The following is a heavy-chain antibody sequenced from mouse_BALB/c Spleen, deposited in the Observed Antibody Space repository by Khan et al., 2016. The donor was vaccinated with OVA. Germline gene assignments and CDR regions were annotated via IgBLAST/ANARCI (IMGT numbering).Heavy chain of an antibody. CDR3: TRVGTTGWFTY. Sequence: EVQLQQSGPELMKPGASVKISCKASGYSFTNYYIHWVKQSHGQSLEWIGYIDPFNGGTTYNQKFKGTATLTVDKSSSTAYMHLSSLTSEDSAVYYCTRVGTTGWFTYWGQGTLVTVSA. CDR1: GYSFTNYY. V-gene: IGHV1S135*01. CDR2: IDPFNGGT. D-gene: IGHD2-13*01. J-gene: IGHJ3*01.